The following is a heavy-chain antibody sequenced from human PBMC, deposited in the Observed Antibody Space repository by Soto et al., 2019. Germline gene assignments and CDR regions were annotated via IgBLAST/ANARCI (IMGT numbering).Heavy chain of an antibody. CDR1: GGSISSRSFY. CDR3: AIRSSYCRHTSCYEDYFDY. CDR2: IYYSGST. J-gene: IGHJ4*02. Sequence: QLQLQESGPGLVKPSETLSLTCTVSGGSISSRSFYWGWIRQPPGMGLEWIGSIYYSGSTDYDPSLTSRHSISVDTSKTLFDLRLSSVHAADTAVYYCAIRSSYCRHTSCYEDYFDYLGQGIRVTVAS. D-gene: IGHD2-2*01. V-gene: IGHV4-39*01.